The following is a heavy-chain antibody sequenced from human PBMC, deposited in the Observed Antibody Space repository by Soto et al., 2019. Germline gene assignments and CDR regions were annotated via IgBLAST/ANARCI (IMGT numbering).Heavy chain of an antibody. CDR2: IYDGGNS. Sequence: QLQLQESGPGLVKPSETLSLTCTVSGGSISSSTSYWGWVRQPPGQGLEWIASIYDGGNSHYHPSLRSRVTIPVETSKTHLSLKLSSGTAADAAVEYRARHSSGGRLPGFGYWGQGTLGTVS. J-gene: IGHJ4*02. D-gene: IGHD1-26*01. CDR1: GGSISSSTSY. CDR3: ARHSSGGRLPGFGY. V-gene: IGHV4-39*01.